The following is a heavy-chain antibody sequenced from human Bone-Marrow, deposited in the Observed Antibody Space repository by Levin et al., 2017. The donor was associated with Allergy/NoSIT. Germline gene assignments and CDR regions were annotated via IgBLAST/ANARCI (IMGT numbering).Heavy chain of an antibody. CDR2: IKPDGRET. V-gene: IGHV3-7*01. CDR1: GFTFGSYW. CDR3: AGDVHCPDGECYTY. Sequence: AGGSLRLSCEASGFTFGSYWMSWVRQAPRKGLEWVANIKPDGRETNYVDSVKGRFSISRDNAKNSLYLQMASLRAEDTAVYYCAGDVHCPDGECYTYWGQGSLVTVSS. D-gene: IGHD2-8*01. J-gene: IGHJ1*01.